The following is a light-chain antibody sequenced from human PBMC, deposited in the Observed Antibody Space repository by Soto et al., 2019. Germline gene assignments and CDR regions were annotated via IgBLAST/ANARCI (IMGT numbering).Light chain of an antibody. CDR1: QSVSSSD. CDR2: GAS. CDR3: HQYGRSPPYT. V-gene: IGKV3-20*01. J-gene: IGKJ2*01. Sequence: EIVLTQSPGTLYLSPGERATLSCRASQSVSSSDLAWYQQNPGQAPRLLIYGASSRATGIPDRFSGSGSGTDLPLTISRLEPEDFAVYYFHQYGRSPPYTFGQGTKLEIK.